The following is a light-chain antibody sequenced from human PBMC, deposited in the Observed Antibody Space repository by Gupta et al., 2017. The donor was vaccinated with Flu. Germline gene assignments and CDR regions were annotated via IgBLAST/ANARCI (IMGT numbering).Light chain of an antibody. CDR3: GSYAGSNLYL. Sequence: VTISCTGTSSDVGGFNSVSWYQHHPGKAPKLIIYEVTKRPSGVPDRFSGSKSGNTASLTVSGLQAEEEADYYCGSYAGSNLYLFGGGTKVTVL. V-gene: IGLV2-8*01. J-gene: IGLJ3*02. CDR1: SSDVGGFNS. CDR2: EVT.